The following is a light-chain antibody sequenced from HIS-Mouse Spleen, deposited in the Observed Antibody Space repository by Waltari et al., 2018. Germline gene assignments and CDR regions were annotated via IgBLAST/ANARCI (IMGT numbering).Light chain of an antibody. V-gene: IGLV2-11*01. CDR1: SSDVGGYNY. J-gene: IGLJ1*01. CDR2: DVS. CDR3: CSYAGSYTGV. Sequence: QSALTQPRSVSGSPGQSVTISCTGTSSDVGGYNYVSWYQQHPGKAPKLMIYDVSKRPSGVPYLFSGSKSGNTASLTISGLQAEDEADYYCCSYAGSYTGVFGTGTKVTVL.